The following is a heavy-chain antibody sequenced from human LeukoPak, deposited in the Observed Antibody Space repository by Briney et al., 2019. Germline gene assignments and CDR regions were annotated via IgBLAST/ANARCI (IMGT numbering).Heavy chain of an antibody. Sequence: GASLQISCKASGYIFTTFWIGWVRQLPGRGLEWIAIINPVDSNTRYNPSLQGEVTISVDNSISTAYLQWTSVQASDTAIYYCARRPPRTGAEIDFWGPGTLVTVSS. CDR3: ARRPPRTGAEIDF. D-gene: IGHD3/OR15-3a*01. CDR1: GYIFTTFW. J-gene: IGHJ4*02. CDR2: INPVDSNT. V-gene: IGHV5-51*01.